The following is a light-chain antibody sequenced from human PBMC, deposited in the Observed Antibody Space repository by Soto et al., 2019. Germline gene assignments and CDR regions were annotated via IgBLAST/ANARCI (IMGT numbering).Light chain of an antibody. CDR3: QQYNNWLSIT. V-gene: IGKV3-15*01. CDR2: GAS. CDR1: QSVSSN. J-gene: IGKJ5*01. Sequence: EIVMTQSPATLSVSPGERATIYCRASQSVSSNLAWYQQKPGQAHRLLIYGASTRATGIPASFSGSGSGTEFTLTISSLQSEDLAVYYCQQYNNWLSITFGQGTRL.